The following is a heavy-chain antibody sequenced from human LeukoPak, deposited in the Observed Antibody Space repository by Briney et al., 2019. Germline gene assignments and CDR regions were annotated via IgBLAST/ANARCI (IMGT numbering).Heavy chain of an antibody. CDR3: ARDAGYCSGGSCPGYYFDY. V-gene: IGHV3-48*01. CDR1: GFTFSSYS. CDR2: TSSSSSTI. Sequence: GGSLRLSCAASGFTFSSYSMNWVRQAPGKGLEWVSYTSSSSSTIYYADSVKGRFTISRDNSKNTLYLQMGSLRAEDMAVYYCARDAGYCSGGSCPGYYFDYWGQGTLVTVSS. J-gene: IGHJ4*02. D-gene: IGHD2-15*01.